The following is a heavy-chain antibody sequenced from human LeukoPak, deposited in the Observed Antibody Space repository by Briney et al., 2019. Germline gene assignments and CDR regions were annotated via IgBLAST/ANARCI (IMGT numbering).Heavy chain of an antibody. CDR1: GGTFSSYA. CDR2: IIPIFGTA. D-gene: IGHD6-13*01. Sequence: SVKVSCKASGGTFSSYAISWVRQAPGQGLEWMGGIIPIFGTANYAQKFQGRVTITADESTSAAYMELSSLRSEDTAVYYCASTSIAAARTLDTFDIWGQGTMVTVSS. CDR3: ASTSIAAARTLDTFDI. V-gene: IGHV1-69*01. J-gene: IGHJ3*02.